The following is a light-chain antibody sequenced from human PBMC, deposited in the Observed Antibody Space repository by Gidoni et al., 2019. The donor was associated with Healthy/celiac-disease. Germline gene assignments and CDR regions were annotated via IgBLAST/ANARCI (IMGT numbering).Light chain of an antibody. J-gene: IGKJ4*01. V-gene: IGKV4-1*01. Sequence: DIVMTQSPDYLDVSLGEMATINCKSSQSLLSSSNNKNSLNWYQQKAGQPPKLLFYWASTRESGVPDRFSGGGSGTDFTLTISSLQAEDVAVYYCQSRLTFXGXTKVEIK. CDR3: QSRLT. CDR1: QSLLSSSNNKNS. CDR2: WAS.